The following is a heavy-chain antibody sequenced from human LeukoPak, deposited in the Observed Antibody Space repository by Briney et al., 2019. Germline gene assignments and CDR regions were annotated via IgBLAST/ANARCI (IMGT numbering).Heavy chain of an antibody. J-gene: IGHJ4*02. V-gene: IGHV4-59*12. CDR1: GGSISSYY. D-gene: IGHD2-21*02. CDR3: ARQGVATAIDY. Sequence: SETLSLTCTVSGGSISSYYWSWIRQPPGKGLEWIGYINYSGSTKHNPSLKSRVTISVDTSKNQFSLKLSSVTAADTAVYYCARQGVATAIDYWGQGTLVTVSS. CDR2: INYSGST.